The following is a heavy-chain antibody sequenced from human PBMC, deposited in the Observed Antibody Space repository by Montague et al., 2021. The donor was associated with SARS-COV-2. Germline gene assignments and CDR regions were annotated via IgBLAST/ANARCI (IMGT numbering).Heavy chain of an antibody. Sequence: TLSLTCTVSGASISNSTYSLGWTRQPAGKELEWIGRMFTSGSTTYNPSLKSRVTISVDTSKNQFSLRLTSVTAADTAVHYCVREGGSMTFDYWGQGILVTVSS. CDR3: VREGGSMTFDY. V-gene: IGHV4-61*02. J-gene: IGHJ4*02. D-gene: IGHD1-26*01. CDR1: GASISNSTYS. CDR2: MFTSGST.